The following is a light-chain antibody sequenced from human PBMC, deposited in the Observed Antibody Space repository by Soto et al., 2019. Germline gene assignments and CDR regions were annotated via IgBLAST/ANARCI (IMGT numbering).Light chain of an antibody. V-gene: IGKV3-15*01. CDR3: QQYNNLPPWT. CDR1: QSVRNN. Sequence: EIVMTQSPATLSVSPGERATLSCRASQSVRNNLAWYQQRPGQAPRLLIYGASTRATGIPARFSGSGSGTEFTLTISSLQSEDFAVYYCQQYNNLPPWTFGQGTKVEVK. J-gene: IGKJ1*01. CDR2: GAS.